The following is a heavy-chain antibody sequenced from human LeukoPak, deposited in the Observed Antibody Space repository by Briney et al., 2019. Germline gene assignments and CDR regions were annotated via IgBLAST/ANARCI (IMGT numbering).Heavy chain of an antibody. CDR3: AKVGLGGDYEGYLDY. D-gene: IGHD4-17*01. V-gene: IGHV3-23*01. Sequence: GGSLRLSCAASGFTFSSYAMGWVRQAPGKGLEWVSAISGSGGSTYYADSVKGRFTTSRDNSKNTLYLQMNSLRAEDTAVYYCAKVGLGGDYEGYLDYWGQGTLVTVSS. J-gene: IGHJ4*02. CDR2: ISGSGGST. CDR1: GFTFSSYA.